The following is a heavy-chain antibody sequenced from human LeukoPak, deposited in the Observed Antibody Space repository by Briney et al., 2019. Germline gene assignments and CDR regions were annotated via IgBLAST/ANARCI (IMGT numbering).Heavy chain of an antibody. V-gene: IGHV4-4*07. CDR1: GGPITTYY. J-gene: IGHJ5*02. CDR3: ARDSGTTGEVKFDP. Sequence: SETLSLTCTVSGGPITTYYLSWIRQSAGMGLEWIGRISGSGVITYNPSLKSRVILSLDTSNNHFSLKLISVTAADTAVYYCARDSGTTGEVKFDPWGQGMLDTVSS. D-gene: IGHD3-10*01. CDR2: ISGSGVI.